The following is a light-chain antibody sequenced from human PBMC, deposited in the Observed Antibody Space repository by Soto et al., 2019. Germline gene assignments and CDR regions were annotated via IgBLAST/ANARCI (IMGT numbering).Light chain of an antibody. V-gene: IGLV2-14*03. CDR3: SSYGASSTL. Sequence: QSVLTQPASVSGSPGQSITIPCTGTSSDIGGYNYVSWYQQHPGKAPKLMIFDVSYRPSGISDCFSGSKSGNTASLTISGLQPEDEADYYCSSYGASSTLFGGGTKLTVL. J-gene: IGLJ2*01. CDR2: DVS. CDR1: SSDIGGYNY.